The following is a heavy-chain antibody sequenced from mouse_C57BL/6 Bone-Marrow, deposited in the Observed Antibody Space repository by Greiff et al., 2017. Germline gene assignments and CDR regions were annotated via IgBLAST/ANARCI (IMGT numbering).Heavy chain of an antibody. V-gene: IGHV1-76*01. Sequence: QVQLKESGAELVRPGASVKLSCKASGYTFTDYYINWVKQRPGQGLEWIARIYPGSGNTYYNEKFKGKATLTAEKSSSTAYMQLSSLTSEDSAVYFCARTPLEGLRRYYFDYGGQGTTLTVSS. CDR1: GYTFTDYY. D-gene: IGHD2-4*01. CDR2: IYPGSGNT. J-gene: IGHJ2*01. CDR3: ARTPLEGLRRYYFDY.